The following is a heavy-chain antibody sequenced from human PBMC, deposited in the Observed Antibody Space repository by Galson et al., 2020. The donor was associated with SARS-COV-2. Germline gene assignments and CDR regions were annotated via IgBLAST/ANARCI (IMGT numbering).Heavy chain of an antibody. D-gene: IGHD3-9*01. V-gene: IGHV4-39*01. Sequence: SETLSLTCTVSGGTTSSSSYYWGWIRQPPGEGLEWICSNYYSESNYYNPSLTSRVTTSVDTSKIQFSMKLSPVTAADTAVYYCAKQILAGYYSFYYFDYWGQGTLVTVSS. CDR1: GGTTSSSSYY. J-gene: IGHJ4*02. CDR3: AKQILAGYYSFYYFDY. CDR2: NYYSESN.